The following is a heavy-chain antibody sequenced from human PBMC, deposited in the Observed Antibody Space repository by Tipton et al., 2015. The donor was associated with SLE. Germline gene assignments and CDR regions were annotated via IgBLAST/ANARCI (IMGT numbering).Heavy chain of an antibody. J-gene: IGHJ6*02. D-gene: IGHD3-9*01. CDR2: IIPIFGTA. CDR1: GGTFSSYA. CDR3: ATVGILRYSYYGMDV. Sequence: QSGPEVKKPGSSVKVSCKASGGTFSSYAISWVRQAPGQGLEWMGRIIPIFGTANYAQKFQGRVTITADESTSTAYMELSSLRSEDTAVYYCATVGILRYSYYGMDVWGQGTTVTVSS. V-gene: IGHV1-69*15.